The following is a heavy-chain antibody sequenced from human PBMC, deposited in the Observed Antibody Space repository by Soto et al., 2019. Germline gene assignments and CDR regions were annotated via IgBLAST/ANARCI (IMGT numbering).Heavy chain of an antibody. J-gene: IGHJ6*04. D-gene: IGHD2-15*01. CDR2: MSNSGGET. Sequence: GGSLRLSCAASGFTFSSYAMSWVRQAPGKGLEWVSVMSNSGGETFYAASVKGRFTISRDNSKSALYLQMNSLRAEDTALYYCAKGGSGSSYSGMDVWGKGTTVTVSS. CDR3: AKGGSGSSYSGMDV. CDR1: GFTFSSYA. V-gene: IGHV3-23*01.